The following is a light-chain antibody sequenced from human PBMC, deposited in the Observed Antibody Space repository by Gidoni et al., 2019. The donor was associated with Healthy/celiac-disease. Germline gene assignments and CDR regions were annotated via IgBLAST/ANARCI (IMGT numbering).Light chain of an antibody. Sequence: DIQMTQSPSSMSASVGDRVTITCRASQSISSYFNWYQQKPGKAPNLLIFAASSLQSGVPSRFSGSGSGTDFTLTISSLQPEDFATYYCQQSYSTLTFGGGTKVEIK. V-gene: IGKV1-39*01. CDR3: QQSYSTLT. J-gene: IGKJ4*01. CDR1: QSISSY. CDR2: AAS.